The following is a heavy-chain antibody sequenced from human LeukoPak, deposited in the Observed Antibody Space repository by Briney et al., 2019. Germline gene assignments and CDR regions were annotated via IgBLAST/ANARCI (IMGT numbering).Heavy chain of an antibody. D-gene: IGHD6-19*01. CDR1: GYTFTSYD. V-gene: IGHV1-8*01. Sequence: ASVTVSCKASGYTFTSYDINWVRQATGQGLEWMGWMNPNSGNTGYAQKFQGRVTMTRNTSISTAYMELSSLRSEDTAVYYCARGRRDRRWLVRPILYYFDYWDQGTLVTVSS. J-gene: IGHJ4*02. CDR2: MNPNSGNT. CDR3: ARGRRDRRWLVRPILYYFDY.